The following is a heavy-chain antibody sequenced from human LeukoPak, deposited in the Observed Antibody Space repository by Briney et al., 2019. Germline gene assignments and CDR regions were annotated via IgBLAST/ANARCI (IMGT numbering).Heavy chain of an antibody. V-gene: IGHV3-23*01. D-gene: IGHD3-10*01. Sequence: GGSLRLSCAASGFTFSSYAMSWVRQAPGKGLEWVSAISGSGGSTYYADSVKGRFTISRDNSKNTLYLQMNSLRAEDTAVYYCAKDRVLWFGELLGFDYWSQGTLVTVSS. CDR1: GFTFSSYA. CDR3: AKDRVLWFGELLGFDY. J-gene: IGHJ4*02. CDR2: ISGSGGST.